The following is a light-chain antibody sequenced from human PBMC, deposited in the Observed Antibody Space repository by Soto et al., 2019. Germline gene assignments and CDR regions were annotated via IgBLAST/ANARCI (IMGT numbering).Light chain of an antibody. V-gene: IGKV1-5*01. CDR2: DAS. J-gene: IGKJ1*01. CDR1: QSISTW. Sequence: DIQMTQSPSTLSASVGDRVTITCRANQSISTWLAWYQQKPGKAPKLLIYDASSLESGVPSRFSGSGSGTEFTLTISSLQPDDFATYYCQQYNSYWTFGQGTKVDI. CDR3: QQYNSYWT.